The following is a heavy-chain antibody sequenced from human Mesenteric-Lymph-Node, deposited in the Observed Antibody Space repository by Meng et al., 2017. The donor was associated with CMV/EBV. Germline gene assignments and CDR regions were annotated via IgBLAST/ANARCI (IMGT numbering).Heavy chain of an antibody. CDR1: GGVIDSSDYY. J-gene: IGHJ5*02. Sequence: CSGAGGVIDSSDYYCNWGRQPRGRGLEWIGIVFFYGTTYYPQYFKSRVTIAADTSKNPSSLGLSSMSPTDTAVYYCARGDGTVPGGPWGQGALVTVSS. D-gene: IGHD1-26*01. V-gene: IGHV4-30-4*01. CDR3: ARGDGTVPGGP. CDR2: VFFYGTT.